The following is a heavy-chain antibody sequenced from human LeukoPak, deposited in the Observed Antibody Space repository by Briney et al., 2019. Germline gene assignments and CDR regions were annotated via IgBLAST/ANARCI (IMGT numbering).Heavy chain of an antibody. D-gene: IGHD6-13*01. J-gene: IGHJ4*02. V-gene: IGHV3-23*01. CDR3: AKYQQQLAN. CDR2: ISGSGGST. Sequence: GGSLRLSCAASGSTFSSYAMSWVRQAAEEGLEWVSAISGSGGSTYYADSVKGRFTISRDNSKNTLYLQMNSLRAEDTAVYYCAKYQQQLANWGQGTLVTVSS. CDR1: GSTFSSYA.